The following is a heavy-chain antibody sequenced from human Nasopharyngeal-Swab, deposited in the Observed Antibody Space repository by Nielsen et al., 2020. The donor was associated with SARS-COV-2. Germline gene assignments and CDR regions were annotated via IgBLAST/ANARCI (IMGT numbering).Heavy chain of an antibody. V-gene: IGHV4-34*01. D-gene: IGHD6-6*01. CDR1: GGSFSGYY. Sequence: SETLSLTCAVYGGSFSGYYWSWIRQPPGKGLEWIGEINHRGSTNYNPSLKSRVTISVDTSKNQFSLKLSSVTAADTAVYYCARGGGSSLYYYYYYYMDVWGKGTTVTVSS. CDR3: ARGGGSSLYYYYYYYMDV. CDR2: INHRGST. J-gene: IGHJ6*03.